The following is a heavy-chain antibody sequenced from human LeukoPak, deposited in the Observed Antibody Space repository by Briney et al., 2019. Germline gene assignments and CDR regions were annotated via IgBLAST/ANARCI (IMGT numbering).Heavy chain of an antibody. CDR2: IYYSGST. CDR3: AATSYYGSGTYDY. V-gene: IGHV4-59*08. CDR1: GGSISNYY. J-gene: IGHJ4*02. Sequence: PSETLSLTCIVSGGSISNYYWSWIRQPPGKGLEWIGYIYYSGSTNYNASLKSRVIISVDTSKNQFSLKLNSVTAADTAVYYCAATSYYGSGTYDYWGQGGLVTVSS. D-gene: IGHD3-10*01.